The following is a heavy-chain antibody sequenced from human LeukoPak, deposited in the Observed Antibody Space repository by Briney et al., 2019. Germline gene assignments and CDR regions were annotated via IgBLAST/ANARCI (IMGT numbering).Heavy chain of an antibody. V-gene: IGHV4-34*01. J-gene: IGHJ4*02. Sequence: SETLSLTCAVYGGSFSGYYWSWIRQPPGKGLEWIGEINHSGSTNYNPSLKSRVTISVDTSKNQFSLKLSYVTAADTAVYYCARGPYSSGWYDYWGQGTLVTVSS. CDR3: ARGPYSSGWYDY. D-gene: IGHD6-19*01. CDR2: INHSGST. CDR1: GGSFSGYY.